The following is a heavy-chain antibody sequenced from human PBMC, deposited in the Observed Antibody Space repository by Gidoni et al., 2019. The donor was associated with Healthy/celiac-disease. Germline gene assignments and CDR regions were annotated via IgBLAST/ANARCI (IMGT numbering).Heavy chain of an antibody. D-gene: IGHD2-15*01. CDR2: INPSGGST. J-gene: IGHJ4*02. CDR1: GYTFTSNY. CDR3: ARAIVGKHYFDY. Sequence: QVQLVQSGAEVKKPGASVKDSCKAAGYTFTSNYMHWVRQAPGLGLEWMGIINPSGGSTSYAQKFQGRVTMTRDTSTSTVYMGLGSLRSGDTAVYYCARAIVGKHYFDYGGQGTLVTVSS. V-gene: IGHV1-46*01.